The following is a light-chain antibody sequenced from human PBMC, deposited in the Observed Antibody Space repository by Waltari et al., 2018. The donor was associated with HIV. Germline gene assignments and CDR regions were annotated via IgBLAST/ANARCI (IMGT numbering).Light chain of an antibody. J-gene: IGKJ5*01. CDR3: QQSYSTPRIT. CDR1: QRIRSY. CDR2: AAS. Sequence: DIQMTQSPSSLSASVGDRVTMTCRASQRIRSYLNWYQQKPGKAPKLLIYAASSLQSGVPSRFSGSGSGTDFTLTISSLQPEDFATYYCQQSYSTPRITFGQGTRLEIK. V-gene: IGKV1-39*01.